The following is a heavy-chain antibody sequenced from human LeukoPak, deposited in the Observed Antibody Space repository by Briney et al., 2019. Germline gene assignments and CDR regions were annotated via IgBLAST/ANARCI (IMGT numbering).Heavy chain of an antibody. CDR1: GFTFSSYA. CDR2: IKQDGSEK. Sequence: GGSLRLSCAASGFTFSSYAMHWVRQAPGKGLEWVANIKQDGSEKYYVDSVKGRFTISRDNAKNSLYLQMNFLRAEDTAVYYCAREGMIEGYWGQGTLVTVSS. J-gene: IGHJ4*02. CDR3: AREGMIEGY. D-gene: IGHD3-22*01. V-gene: IGHV3-7*01.